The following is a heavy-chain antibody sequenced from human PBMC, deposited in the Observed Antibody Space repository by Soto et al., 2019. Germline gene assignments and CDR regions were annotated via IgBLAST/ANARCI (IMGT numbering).Heavy chain of an antibody. V-gene: IGHV1-18*01. CDR1: WYTLTSHG. CDR3: ARDKFNKYSSGWYEKSTGEDYFDY. J-gene: IGHJ4*02. CDR2: VSAYNGNT. Sequence: GAPVKVSCQAFWYTLTSHGINWVGTAPGQGGGGVGWVSAYNGNTNYAQKLQGRVTMTTDTSTSTAYMELRSLRSDDTAVYYCARDKFNKYSSGWYEKSTGEDYFDYWGQGTLVTVSS. D-gene: IGHD6-19*01.